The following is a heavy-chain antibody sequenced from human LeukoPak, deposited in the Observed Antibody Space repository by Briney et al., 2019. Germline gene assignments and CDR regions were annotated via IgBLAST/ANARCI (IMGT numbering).Heavy chain of an antibody. Sequence: GGSLRLSCAASGFTFSSYEMNWVRQAPGKGLEWVSSISAGGGGSYYADSVQGRFTISRDTSKNTLYLQMISLRAEDTAVYYCAKGGRMVRGVIVTNYYFDYWGQGTLVTVSS. J-gene: IGHJ4*01. CDR3: AKGGRMVRGVIVTNYYFDY. CDR1: GFTFSSYE. D-gene: IGHD3-10*01. CDR2: ISAGGGGS. V-gene: IGHV3-23*01.